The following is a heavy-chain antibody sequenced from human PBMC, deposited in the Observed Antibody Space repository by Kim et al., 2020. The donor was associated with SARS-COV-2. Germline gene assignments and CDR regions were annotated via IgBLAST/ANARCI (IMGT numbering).Heavy chain of an antibody. J-gene: IGHJ4*02. V-gene: IGHV3-53*01. CDR3: ARWDSGSTHLDY. D-gene: IGHD1-26*01. Sequence: GGSLRLSCAASGFTVSSNYMSWVRQAPGKGLEWVSVIYSGGSTYYADSVKGRFTISRDNSKNTLYLHMNSLRAEDTAVYYCARWDSGSTHLDYWGQGTLVTVSS. CDR1: GFTVSSNY. CDR2: IYSGGST.